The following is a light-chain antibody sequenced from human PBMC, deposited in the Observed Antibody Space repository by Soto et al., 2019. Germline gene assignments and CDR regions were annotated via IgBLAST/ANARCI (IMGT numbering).Light chain of an antibody. CDR3: CSYAGSYSYV. Sequence: QSALTQPRSVSGSPGQSVTISCTGTSSDVGTYNFVSWHQQHPGKAPKLMIYDVAKRPSGVPDRFSGSKSGNTASLTISGLQAADEADYYCCSYAGSYSYVFGTGTKVTVL. CDR1: SSDVGTYNF. J-gene: IGLJ1*01. V-gene: IGLV2-11*01. CDR2: DVA.